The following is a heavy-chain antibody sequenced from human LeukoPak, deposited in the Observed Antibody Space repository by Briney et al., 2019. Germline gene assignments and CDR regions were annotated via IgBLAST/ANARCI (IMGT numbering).Heavy chain of an antibody. D-gene: IGHD2-2*01. CDR2: IYPSGSS. Sequence: PSETLSLTCTVSGGSSSSYYWSWIRQPAGKGLEWIGRIYPSGSSNYNPSLKSRVTISVDTSKNQFSLKLSSVTAADTAVYYCARGGGTDIVVVPAATARDFDYWGQGTLVTVSS. CDR1: GGSSSSYY. V-gene: IGHV4-4*07. CDR3: ARGGGTDIVVVPAATARDFDY. J-gene: IGHJ4*02.